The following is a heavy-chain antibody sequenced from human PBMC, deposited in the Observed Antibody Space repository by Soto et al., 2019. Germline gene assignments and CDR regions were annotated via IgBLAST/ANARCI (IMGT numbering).Heavy chain of an antibody. CDR2: IYYSGST. V-gene: IGHV4-31*03. J-gene: IGHJ4*02. Sequence: SETLSLTCTVSGRSISSGGYYWSWIRQHPGKGLEWIGYIYYSGSTYYNPSLKSRVTISVDTSKNQFSLKLSSVTAADTAVYYCASPALGRLPLFYYWGQGTLVTVSS. CDR3: ASPALGRLPLFYY. D-gene: IGHD3-16*01. CDR1: GRSISSGGYY.